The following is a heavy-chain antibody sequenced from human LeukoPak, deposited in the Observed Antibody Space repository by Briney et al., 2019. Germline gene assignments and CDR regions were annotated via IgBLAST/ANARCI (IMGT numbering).Heavy chain of an antibody. Sequence: SETLSLTCTVSGGSISSYYWSWLRQPPGKGLEWIGYIYYSGSTNYNPSLKSRVTISVDTSKNQFSLKLSSVTAADTAVYYCARHPYDSSGYYYFDYWGQGTLVTVSS. CDR1: GGSISSYY. CDR3: ARHPYDSSGYYYFDY. D-gene: IGHD3-22*01. V-gene: IGHV4-59*08. J-gene: IGHJ4*02. CDR2: IYYSGST.